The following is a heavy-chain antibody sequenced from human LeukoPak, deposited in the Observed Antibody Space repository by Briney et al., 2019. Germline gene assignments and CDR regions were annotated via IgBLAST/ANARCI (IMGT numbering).Heavy chain of an antibody. CDR3: ARDLSLYCSGGSCYSLNY. V-gene: IGHV3-30-3*01. Sequence: GRSLRLSCAASGFTFSSYAMHWVRQAPGKGLEWVAVISYDGSNKYYADSAKGRFTISRDNSKNTLYLQMNSLRAEDTAVYYCARDLSLYCSGGSCYSLNYWGQGTLVTVSS. CDR1: GFTFSSYA. J-gene: IGHJ4*02. D-gene: IGHD2-15*01. CDR2: ISYDGSNK.